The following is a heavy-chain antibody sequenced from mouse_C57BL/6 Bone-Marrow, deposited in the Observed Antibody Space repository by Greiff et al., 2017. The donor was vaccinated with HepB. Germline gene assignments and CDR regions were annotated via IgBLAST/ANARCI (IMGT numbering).Heavy chain of an antibody. CDR2: IYPGDGDT. V-gene: IGHV1-80*01. CDR3: ARDGGSRRDYFDY. CDR1: GYAFSSYW. Sequence: QVQLQQSGAELVKPGASVKISCKASGYAFSSYWMNWVKQRPGKGLEWIGQIYPGDGDTNYNGKFKGKATLTADKSSSTAYMQLSSLTSEDSAVYFCARDGGSRRDYFDYWGQGTTLTVSS. D-gene: IGHD1-1*01. J-gene: IGHJ2*01.